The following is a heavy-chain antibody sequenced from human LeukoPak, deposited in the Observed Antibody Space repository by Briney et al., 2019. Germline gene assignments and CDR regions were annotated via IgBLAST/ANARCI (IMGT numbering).Heavy chain of an antibody. Sequence: PGGALRLSCAASGFTFSDYYMSWIRQAPGKGLEWVSYISSSSSYTNYADSVKGRFTISRDNAKNSLYLQMNSLRGEDTAVYYCARSRSATAGMNYWGQGTLVTVSS. J-gene: IGHJ4*02. V-gene: IGHV3-11*03. CDR3: ARSRSATAGMNY. CDR2: ISSSSSYT. CDR1: GFTFSDYY. D-gene: IGHD6-13*01.